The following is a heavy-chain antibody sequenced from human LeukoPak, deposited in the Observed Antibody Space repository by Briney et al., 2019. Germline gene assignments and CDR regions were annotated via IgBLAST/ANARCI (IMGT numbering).Heavy chain of an antibody. D-gene: IGHD2-15*01. CDR1: GFTFDDYG. Sequence: GGSLRLSCAASGFTFDDYGMSWVRQAPGKGLEWVSGINWNGGSTGYADSVKGRFTISRDNAKNSLYLQMNSLRAEDTAVYYCARDRWELLSNSYHYCGLDVWGQGTTVTVSS. J-gene: IGHJ6*02. CDR3: ARDRWELLSNSYHYCGLDV. CDR2: INWNGGST. V-gene: IGHV3-20*04.